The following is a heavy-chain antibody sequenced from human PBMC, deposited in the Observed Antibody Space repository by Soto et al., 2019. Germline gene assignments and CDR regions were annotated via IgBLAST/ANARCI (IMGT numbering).Heavy chain of an antibody. D-gene: IGHD3-3*01. J-gene: IGHJ4*02. V-gene: IGHV3-30*18. CDR2: ISYDGSNK. CDR3: AKDFHYDFWSDYLLDY. CDR1: GFTFSSYG. Sequence: QVQLVESGGGVVQPGRSLRLSCAASGFTFSSYGMHWVRQAPGKGLEWVAVISYDGSNKYYADSVKGRFTISRDNSKNTLYLQMNSLRAEDTAVYYCAKDFHYDFWSDYLLDYWGQGTLVTVSS.